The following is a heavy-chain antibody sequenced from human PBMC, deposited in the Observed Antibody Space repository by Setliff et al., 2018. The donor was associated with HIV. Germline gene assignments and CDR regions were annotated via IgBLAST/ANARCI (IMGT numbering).Heavy chain of an antibody. Sequence: PGGSLRLSCAASGFTFSNYVINWVRQAPGKGLEWISGISGSGVNSYYADSVKGRFTISRDNSKNTVYLQMNSLRAEDTAVYYCAKTSNTGYLFCSDYWGQGTLVTVSS. CDR3: AKTSNTGYLFCSDY. D-gene: IGHD3-9*01. V-gene: IGHV3-23*01. CDR2: ISGSGVNS. J-gene: IGHJ4*02. CDR1: GFTFSNYV.